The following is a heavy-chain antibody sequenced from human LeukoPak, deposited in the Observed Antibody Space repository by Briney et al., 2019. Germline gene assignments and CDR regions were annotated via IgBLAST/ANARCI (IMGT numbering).Heavy chain of an antibody. D-gene: IGHD2-2*01. CDR1: GGSFSGYY. J-gene: IGHJ6*02. CDR2: INHSGST. V-gene: IGHV4-34*01. Sequence: SETLSLTCAVYGGSFSGYYWSWIRQPPGKGLEWIGEINHSGSTNYNPSLKSRVTISVDTSKNQFSLKLSSVTAADTAVYYCAREPAATQARRKYYYYGMDVWGQGTTVTVSS. CDR3: AREPAATQARRKYYYYGMDV.